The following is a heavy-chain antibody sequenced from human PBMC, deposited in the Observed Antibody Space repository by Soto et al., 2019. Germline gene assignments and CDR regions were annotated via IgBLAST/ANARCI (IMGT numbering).Heavy chain of an antibody. CDR3: VKNSGWFNT. D-gene: IGHD3-10*01. V-gene: IGHV3-23*01. Sequence: QLLQSGGGLVQPGGSLTLSCAASGFTFGTTDMSWVRQAPREGLEWVLTIDGSGGITYYADSVKGRFTISRDNSRNTVYLQMNSLRGDDTALYYCVKNSGWFNTWGQGALVTVSS. J-gene: IGHJ5*02. CDR1: GFTFGTTD. CDR2: IDGSGGIT.